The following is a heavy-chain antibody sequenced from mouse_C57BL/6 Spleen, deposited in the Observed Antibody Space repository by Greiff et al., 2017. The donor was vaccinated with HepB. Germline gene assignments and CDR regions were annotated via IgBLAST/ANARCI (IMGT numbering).Heavy chain of an antibody. Sequence: VMLVESGAELVKPGASVKISCKASGYAFSSYWMNWVKQRPGKGLEWIGQIYPGDGDTNYNGKFTGKATLTADKSSSTAYMQLSSLTSEDSAVYFCARYDGYYLDYWGQGTTLTVSS. CDR1: GYAFSSYW. CDR2: IYPGDGDT. D-gene: IGHD2-3*01. J-gene: IGHJ2*01. CDR3: ARYDGYYLDY. V-gene: IGHV1-80*01.